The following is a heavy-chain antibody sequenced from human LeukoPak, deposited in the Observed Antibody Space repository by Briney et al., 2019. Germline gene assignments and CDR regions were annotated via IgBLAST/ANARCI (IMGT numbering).Heavy chain of an antibody. CDR2: ISGSGGST. J-gene: IGHJ4*02. V-gene: IGHV3-23*01. CDR1: GFTLSGYW. D-gene: IGHD2-21*02. Sequence: GGSLRLSCAASGFTLSGYWMHWARQYPGKGLEWVSAISGSGGSTYYADSVKGRFTISRDNSKNTLYLQMNRLRPEDTAVYYCARGTVTAPDYWGQGTLVTVSS. CDR3: ARGTVTAPDY.